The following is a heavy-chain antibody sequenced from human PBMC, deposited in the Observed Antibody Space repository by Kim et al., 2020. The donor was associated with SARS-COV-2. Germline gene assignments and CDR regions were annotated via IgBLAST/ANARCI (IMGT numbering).Heavy chain of an antibody. D-gene: IGHD6-13*01. J-gene: IGHJ6*03. CDR3: ARYGVDAYSSSWSNYMDV. CDR2: ISYDGSNK. Sequence: GGSLRLSCAASGFTFSSYAMHWVRQAPGKGLEWVAVISYDGSNKYYADSVKGRFTISRDNSKNTLYLQMNSLRAEDTAVYYCARYGVDAYSSSWSNYMDV. V-gene: IGHV3-30*04. CDR1: GFTFSSYA.